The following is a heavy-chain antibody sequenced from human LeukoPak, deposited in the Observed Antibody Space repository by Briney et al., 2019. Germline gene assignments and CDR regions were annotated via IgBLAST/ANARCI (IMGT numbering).Heavy chain of an antibody. CDR2: ISWNSGST. CDR3: AKEFIVVVPAAINAFDI. Sequence: SGRSLRLSCAASGFTFDDYAMHWVRQAPGKGLEWVSGISWNSGSTYYADSVKGRFTISRDNSKNTLYLQMNSLRAEDTAVYYCAKEFIVVVPAAINAFDIWGQGTMVTVSS. V-gene: IGHV3-23*01. D-gene: IGHD2-2*01. CDR1: GFTFDDYA. J-gene: IGHJ3*02.